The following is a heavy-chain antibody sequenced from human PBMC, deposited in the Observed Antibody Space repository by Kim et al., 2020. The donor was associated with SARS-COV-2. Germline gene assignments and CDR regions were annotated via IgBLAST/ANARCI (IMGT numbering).Heavy chain of an antibody. CDR1: VFTFSSYW. CDR3: ARDGHRSSLRFDP. D-gene: IGHD2-2*01. CDR2: IKQDGSEK. V-gene: IGHV3-7*03. J-gene: IGHJ5*02. Sequence: GGSLRLSCAASVFTFSSYWMTWVRQAPGKGLEWVANIKQDGSEKYYVDSVRGRFTISRDNAKNSLYLQMNSLRAEDTAVYYCARDGHRSSLRFDPWGQGTLVTVSS.